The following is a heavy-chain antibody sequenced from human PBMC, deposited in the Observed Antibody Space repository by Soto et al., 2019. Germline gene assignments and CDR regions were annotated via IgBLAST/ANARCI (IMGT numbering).Heavy chain of an antibody. D-gene: IGHD5-18*01. CDR3: AKDFTTMVRLCDY. CDR1: GFTFDDYA. CDR2: ISWDSTSI. V-gene: IGHV3-9*01. Sequence: EVQLVESGGALVQPGRSLRLSCAASGFTFDDYAMHWVRQAPGKGPEWVSGISWDSTSIGYADSVKGRFTISRDNAKKSLYLQMNSLRAEDTDVYFCAKDFTTMVRLCDYWGQGTLVTVSS. J-gene: IGHJ4*02.